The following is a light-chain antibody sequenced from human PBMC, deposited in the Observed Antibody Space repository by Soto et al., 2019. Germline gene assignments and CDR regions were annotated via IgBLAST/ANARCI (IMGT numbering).Light chain of an antibody. Sequence: EIVLTQSPGTLSLSPGDRATLSCRASQSVPKNYLAWYQQEPGQAPRLLIYDASSRPTGIPDRFSGSGSGTDFTLTISRLEPEDFAVYYCHQYASAPQTF. CDR3: HQYASAPQT. V-gene: IGKV3-20*01. J-gene: IGKJ1*01. CDR1: QSVPKNY. CDR2: DAS.